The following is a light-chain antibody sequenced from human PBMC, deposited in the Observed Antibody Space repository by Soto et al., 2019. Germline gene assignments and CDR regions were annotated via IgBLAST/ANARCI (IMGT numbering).Light chain of an antibody. V-gene: IGKV3-20*01. CDR3: QQYGNSPIT. CDR2: GTS. CDR1: ERIYSAY. Sequence: EVVLTQSPGTLSLSRGESATLSCRASERIYSAYLGWYQQKPGQAPRLLIYGTSSRATGIPDRFSGSGSGTDFTLTISRLEPEDFAVYYCQQYGNSPITFGQGTRLDIK. J-gene: IGKJ5*01.